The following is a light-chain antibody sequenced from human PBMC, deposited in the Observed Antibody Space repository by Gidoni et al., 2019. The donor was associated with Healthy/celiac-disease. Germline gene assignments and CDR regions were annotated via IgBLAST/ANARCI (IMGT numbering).Light chain of an antibody. CDR2: DAS. CDR3: QQYDNRPPFVGRFT. V-gene: IGKV1-33*01. Sequence: DIQMTQSPSSLSASVGDRVTITCQPSQDISHYLNWYQHKPGKALKLPIYDASDLETRVPSRFSGSGSETDFTFTISGLQPEDIATYYCQQYDNRPPFVGRFTFGPXTRVDIK. J-gene: IGKJ3*01. CDR1: QDISHY.